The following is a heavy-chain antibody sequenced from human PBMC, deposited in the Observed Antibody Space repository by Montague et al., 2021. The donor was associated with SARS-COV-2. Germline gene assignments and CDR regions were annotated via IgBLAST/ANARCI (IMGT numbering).Heavy chain of an antibody. J-gene: IGHJ4*02. CDR1: GGSISSGGYY. CDR2: IYYSGST. D-gene: IGHD6-19*01. Sequence: SETLSLTCTVSGGSISSGGYYWDWIRQPPGMGLEWIGTIYYSGSTDCNPSLKSRVTISVDTSRNQFSLKVSSVTAADTAVYYCATTGGPTTVAGPFDYWGQGTPVTVSS. V-gene: IGHV4-39*01. CDR3: ATTGGPTTVAGPFDY.